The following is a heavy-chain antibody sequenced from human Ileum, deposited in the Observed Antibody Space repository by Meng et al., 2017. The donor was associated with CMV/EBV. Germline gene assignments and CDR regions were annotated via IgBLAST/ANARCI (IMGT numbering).Heavy chain of an antibody. CDR2: IFWNNDR. J-gene: IGHJ4*02. D-gene: IGHD6-6*01. Sequence: SGPMLVKPTQTLTLTCSFSGFSLDTGGVAVTWTRQPPGKALEWLAIIFWNNDRRFNPSLQSRLTNAKDNSKNQVDLTMTDVDPSDTATYYWARKSPADVHADYWGQGTLVTVSS. V-gene: IGHV2-5*01. CDR1: GFSLDTGGVA. CDR3: ARKSPADVHADY.